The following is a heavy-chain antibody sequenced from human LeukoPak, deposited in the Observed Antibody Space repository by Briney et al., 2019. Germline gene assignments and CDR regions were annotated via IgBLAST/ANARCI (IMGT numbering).Heavy chain of an antibody. CDR2: MNPNSGNT. CDR3: VRISGMVRGEDFDY. Sequence: ASVKVSCKASGYTFTSYDINWVRQATGQGLEWMGWMNPNSGNTGYAQKFQGRVTMTRNTSISTAYMELSSLRSEDTAVYYCVRISGMVRGEDFDYWGQGTLVTVSS. J-gene: IGHJ4*02. D-gene: IGHD3-10*01. CDR1: GYTFTSYD. V-gene: IGHV1-8*01.